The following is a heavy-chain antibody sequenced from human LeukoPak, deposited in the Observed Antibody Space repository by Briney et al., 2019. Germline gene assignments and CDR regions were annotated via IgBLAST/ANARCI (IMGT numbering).Heavy chain of an antibody. CDR1: GFTFSSYW. CDR2: INSDGSST. Sequence: GGSLGLSCAASGFTFSSYWMHWVRQAPGKGLVWVSRINSDGSSTSYADSVRGRFSISRDNAKNSVYLQMDSLRAEDTAVYYCAREPSYTSSWYTSCDYWGQGTLVTVSS. J-gene: IGHJ4*02. V-gene: IGHV3-74*01. CDR3: AREPSYTSSWYTSCDY. D-gene: IGHD6-13*01.